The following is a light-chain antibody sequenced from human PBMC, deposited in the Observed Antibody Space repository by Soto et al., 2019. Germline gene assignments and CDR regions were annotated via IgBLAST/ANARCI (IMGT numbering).Light chain of an antibody. J-gene: IGLJ1*01. CDR1: SSDVGSYNL. Sequence: QSALTQPASVSGSPGQSITISCTGTSSDVGSYNLVSWYQQYPDKAPKLMIYEVGKRPSGVSNRFSGSKSGNTASLTISGLQAEEEADYYCCSYAGSSTWVFGTGTKVTVL. V-gene: IGLV2-23*02. CDR3: CSYAGSSTWV. CDR2: EVG.